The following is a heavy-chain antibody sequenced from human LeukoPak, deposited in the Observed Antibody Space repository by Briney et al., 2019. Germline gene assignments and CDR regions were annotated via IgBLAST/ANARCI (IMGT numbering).Heavy chain of an antibody. CDR1: GFIFNTNY. CDR3: AKSPYFYNSGRSVDV. CDR2: ISGSGGTS. Sequence: PGGSLRLSCAASGFIFNTNYMAWVRQAPGRGLEWVSSISGSGGTSYYADSVKGRFTISRDSAKNMLFLQMNRLRAEDTAVYYCAKSPYFYNSGRSVDVWGKGTTVTVSS. D-gene: IGHD3-10*01. J-gene: IGHJ6*04. V-gene: IGHV3-23*01.